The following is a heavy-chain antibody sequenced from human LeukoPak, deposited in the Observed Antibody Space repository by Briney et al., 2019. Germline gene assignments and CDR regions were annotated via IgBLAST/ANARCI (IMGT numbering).Heavy chain of an antibody. CDR3: ARDRVVVVPAAKGIYNWLDP. Sequence: SETLSLTCTVSGGSISSGSYYWSWIRQPAGQGLEWIGRVYTSGSTNYNPPLQSRVTISVDTSTNHFSLKLSSVTAADTAVYYCARDRVVVVPAAKGIYNWLDPWGQGTLVTVSS. CDR2: VYTSGST. CDR1: GGSISSGSYY. D-gene: IGHD2-2*01. V-gene: IGHV4-61*02. J-gene: IGHJ5*02.